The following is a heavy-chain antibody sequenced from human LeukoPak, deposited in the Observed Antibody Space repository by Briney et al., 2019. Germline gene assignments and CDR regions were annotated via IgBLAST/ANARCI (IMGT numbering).Heavy chain of an antibody. CDR1: GFTFSSYS. J-gene: IGHJ4*02. CDR3: TRDSGYEFDY. D-gene: IGHD5-12*01. V-gene: IGHV3-48*04. Sequence: PGGSLRLSCAASGFTFSSYSINWVRQAPGKGLEWVSYIRSDTSTKYYADSVKGRFTISRDNAKNSVYLQMNSLRAEDTAAYYCTRDSGYEFDYWGQGTLVTVSS. CDR2: IRSDTSTK.